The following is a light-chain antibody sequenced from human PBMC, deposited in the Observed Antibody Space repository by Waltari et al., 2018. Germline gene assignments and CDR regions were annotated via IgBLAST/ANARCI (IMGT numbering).Light chain of an antibody. V-gene: IGKV3-15*01. CDR1: QSVSRN. Sequence: EIVMTQSPATLSVSPGERATLSCRASQSVSRNLAWYQQKPGQAPGLLIYGASTRATGIPARVSGSGSGTEFTLTISSLQSEDFAVYYCQQYNNWPGTFGQGTKLEIK. CDR2: GAS. CDR3: QQYNNWPGT. J-gene: IGKJ2*01.